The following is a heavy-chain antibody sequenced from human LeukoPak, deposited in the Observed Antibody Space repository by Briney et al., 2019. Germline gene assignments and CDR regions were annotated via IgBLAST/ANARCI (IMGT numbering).Heavy chain of an antibody. Sequence: GGSLRLSCAASGFTFSSYSMNWVRQAPGKGLEWVSSISSSSSYIYYADSVKGRFTIFRDNAKNSLYLQMNSLRAEDAAVYYCARRIAAAAYDAFDIWGQGTMVTVSS. CDR2: ISSSSSYI. J-gene: IGHJ3*02. V-gene: IGHV3-21*01. CDR1: GFTFSSYS. D-gene: IGHD6-13*01. CDR3: ARRIAAAAYDAFDI.